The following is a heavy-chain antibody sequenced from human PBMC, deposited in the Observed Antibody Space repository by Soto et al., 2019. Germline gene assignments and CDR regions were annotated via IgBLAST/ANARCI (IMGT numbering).Heavy chain of an antibody. J-gene: IGHJ3*02. Sequence: GGSLRLSCAAFGFTVSGKKYMAWVCQPPGKGLEWVSALYDVDGTYYADSVKGRFTTSSDSSRTIVYLQIHSLRPDDTAVYFCASWHLQEHAYDIWGQGTTVTVSS. D-gene: IGHD1-1*01. CDR2: LYDVDGT. CDR1: GFTVSGKKY. CDR3: ASWHLQEHAYDI. V-gene: IGHV3-53*01.